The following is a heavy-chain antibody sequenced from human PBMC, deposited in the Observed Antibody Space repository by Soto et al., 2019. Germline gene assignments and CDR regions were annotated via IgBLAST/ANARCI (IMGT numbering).Heavy chain of an antibody. Sequence: TLSLTCTVSGGSISSGGYYWSWIRQHPGKGLEWIGYIYYSGSTYYNPSLKSRVTISVDTSKNQFSLKLSSVTAADTAVYYCARRTIAAALDYWGQGTLVTVSS. CDR3: ARRTIAAALDY. CDR2: IYYSGST. CDR1: GGSISSGGYY. V-gene: IGHV4-31*03. D-gene: IGHD6-13*01. J-gene: IGHJ4*02.